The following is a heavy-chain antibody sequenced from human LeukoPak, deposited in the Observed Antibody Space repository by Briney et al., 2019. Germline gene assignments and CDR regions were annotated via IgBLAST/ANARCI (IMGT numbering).Heavy chain of an antibody. D-gene: IGHD3-9*01. CDR3: ARDVDRRDDP. V-gene: IGHV3-7*01. Sequence: GGSLRLSCAASGFRFSDFWMTWVRQAPGKGLEWVANMNQDGNEKRYVDSVKGRFTISRDNAKNLLFLQMNNMRVEDTGVYYCARDVDRRDDPWGQGILATVSS. CDR1: GFRFSDFW. J-gene: IGHJ5*02. CDR2: MNQDGNEK.